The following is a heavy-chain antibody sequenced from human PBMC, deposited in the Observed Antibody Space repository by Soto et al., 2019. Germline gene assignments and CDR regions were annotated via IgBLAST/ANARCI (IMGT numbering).Heavy chain of an antibody. Sequence: SETLSLTCAVYGGSFSGYYWSWIRQPPGKGLEWIGEINHSGSTNYNPSLKSRVTISVDTSKNQFSLKLSSVTAADTAVYYCARLGGVAPAAMGNYYYYYGMDVWGQGTTVTVSS. CDR3: ARLGGVAPAAMGNYYYYYGMDV. CDR2: INHSGST. V-gene: IGHV4-34*01. CDR1: GGSFSGYY. J-gene: IGHJ6*02. D-gene: IGHD2-2*01.